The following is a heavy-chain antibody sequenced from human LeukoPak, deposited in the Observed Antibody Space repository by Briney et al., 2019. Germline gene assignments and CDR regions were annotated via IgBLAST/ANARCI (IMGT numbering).Heavy chain of an antibody. J-gene: IGHJ4*02. V-gene: IGHV1-2*02. Sequence: ASVKVSCKASGYKFVDDYMHWVRQAPGQGLEFMGWINPDTGFTNYAQKFQGRVTLTRDTSISTAYMEVRSLRSDDTAVHYCVPTPEAYTSNWNVWGRGTLVTVSS. CDR3: VPTPEAYTSNWNV. CDR2: INPDTGFT. CDR1: GYKFVDDY. D-gene: IGHD1-1*01.